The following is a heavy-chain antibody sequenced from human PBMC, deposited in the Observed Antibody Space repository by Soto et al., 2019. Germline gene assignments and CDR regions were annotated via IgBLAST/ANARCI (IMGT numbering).Heavy chain of an antibody. J-gene: IGHJ3*02. CDR3: ARDRRLYYSDAFDI. Sequence: QVQLVESGGGVVQPGRSLRLSCAASGFTFSIYGMHWVRHAPGKGLEWVAMISFDESEKYYTDSVKGRFHISRDSSKNTMYLQMDSLRVEDTAVYYCARDRRLYYSDAFDIWGQGTTVTVSS. CDR1: GFTFSIYG. V-gene: IGHV3-30*03. D-gene: IGHD1-26*01. CDR2: ISFDESEK.